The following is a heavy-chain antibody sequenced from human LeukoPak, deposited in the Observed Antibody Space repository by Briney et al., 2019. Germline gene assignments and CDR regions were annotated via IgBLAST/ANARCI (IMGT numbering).Heavy chain of an antibody. CDR1: GFTVSSNY. CDR3: TRAPSLSWFDP. D-gene: IGHD3-10*01. J-gene: IGHJ5*02. V-gene: IGHV3-49*04. CDR2: IRSKTHGGTT. Sequence: PGGSLRLSCAASGFTVSSNYMSWARQAPGKGLEWVGFIRSKTHGGTTEYAASVKGRFIISRDDSRSIAYLQMNSLKTEDTAVYYCTRAPSLSWFDPWGQGTLVTVSS.